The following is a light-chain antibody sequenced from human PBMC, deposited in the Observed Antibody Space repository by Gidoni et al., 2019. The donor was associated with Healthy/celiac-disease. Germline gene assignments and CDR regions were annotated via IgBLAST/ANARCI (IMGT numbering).Light chain of an antibody. J-gene: IGLJ2*01. CDR3: AAWYDSLSAVV. V-gene: IGLV1-47*01. CDR2: RNN. CDR1: SSNIGSNY. Sequence: QSVLTQPPSASGTPGQRVTIACSGSSSNIGSNYVYWFQQLPGTAPKLLIYRNNHRPSGVPDRFSGSKSGTSASLAISGLRSEDEADYYCAAWYDSLSAVVFGGRTKLTVL.